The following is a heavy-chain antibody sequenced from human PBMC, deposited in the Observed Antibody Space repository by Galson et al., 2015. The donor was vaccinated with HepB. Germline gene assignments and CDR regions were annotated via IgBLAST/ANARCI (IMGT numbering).Heavy chain of an antibody. D-gene: IGHD2-15*01. CDR2: ISPDGIIT. CDR3: ARDFRWNFGY. J-gene: IGHJ4*02. Sequence: SLRLSCAASGFTFSRENMHWVRQTPGKGLERLAIISPDGIITFYPESLKGRFTISRDNSKNTLYLQMNSLRPEDTAVYYCARDFRWNFGYWGQGISVTVSS. V-gene: IGHV3-30-3*01. CDR1: GFTFSREN.